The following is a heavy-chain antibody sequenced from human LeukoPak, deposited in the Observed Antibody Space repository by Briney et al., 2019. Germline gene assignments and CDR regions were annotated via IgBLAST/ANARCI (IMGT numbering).Heavy chain of an antibody. CDR3: AIDRYTSSWTTAFDY. Sequence: GASVKVSCKTSGYTFTGYYIHWVRQAPGQGLEWMGWINPNNGGTNYAQKFQGRVTMTRDTSISTAYMELTRLRSDDTAVYYCAIDRYTSSWTTAFDYWGQGTLVTVSS. J-gene: IGHJ4*02. V-gene: IGHV1-2*02. D-gene: IGHD6-13*01. CDR1: GYTFTGYY. CDR2: INPNNGGT.